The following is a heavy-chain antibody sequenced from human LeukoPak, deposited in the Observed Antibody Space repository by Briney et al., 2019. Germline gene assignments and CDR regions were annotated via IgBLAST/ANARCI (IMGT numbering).Heavy chain of an antibody. CDR3: ARPRGGQWLVQDYFDY. Sequence: GGSLRLSCAASGFTFSSYGMHWVRQAPGKGLEWVAVIWYDGSNKYYADSVKGRFTISRDNSKNTLYLQMNSLRAEDTAVYYCARPRGGQWLVQDYFDYWGQGTLVTVSS. CDR2: IWYDGSNK. V-gene: IGHV3-33*08. J-gene: IGHJ4*02. CDR1: GFTFSSYG. D-gene: IGHD6-19*01.